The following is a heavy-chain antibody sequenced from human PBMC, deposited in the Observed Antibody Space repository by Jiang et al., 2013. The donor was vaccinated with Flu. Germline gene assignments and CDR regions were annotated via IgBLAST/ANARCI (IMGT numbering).Heavy chain of an antibody. D-gene: IGHD6-19*01. V-gene: IGHV3-23*01. CDR1: GFTFSTYA. J-gene: IGHJ2*01. CDR2: ITASGSTT. Sequence: VQLLESGGGLVQPGGSLRLSCAASGFTFSTYAMHWVRQAPGKGLAWVSGITASGSTTHYADSVKGRFTISRDSSKNTLYLQLNGLRAEDTAVYYCARVNRAQYISGWY. CDR3: ARVNRAQYISGWY.